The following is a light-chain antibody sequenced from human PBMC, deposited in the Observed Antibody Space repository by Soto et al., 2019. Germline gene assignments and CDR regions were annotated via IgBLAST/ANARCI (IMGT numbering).Light chain of an antibody. V-gene: IGLV2-14*03. CDR3: SSYTTSNTRQIV. CDR2: DVS. CDR1: SSDVCGYNY. J-gene: IGLJ1*01. Sequence: QSALTKPASVSGSPGQAITISCTGTSSDVCGYNYVSWYQHHPGKAPKLIIYDVSNRPSGVSNRFSGSKSGNTASLTISGLQPEDEADYYCSSYTTSNTRQIVFGTGTKVTVL.